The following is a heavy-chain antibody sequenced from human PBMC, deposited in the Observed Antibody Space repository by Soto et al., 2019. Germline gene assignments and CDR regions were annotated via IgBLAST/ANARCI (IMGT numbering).Heavy chain of an antibody. CDR1: GYTFSSYD. CDR2: LNPNSGDT. J-gene: IGHJ4*02. D-gene: IGHD6-19*01. V-gene: IGHV1-8*01. CDR3: ATSGGGWYLY. Sequence: QVQLVQSGAEVKKAGASVKVSCKASGYTFSSYDINWVRQATGQGLEWMGWLNPNSGDTSYGEKIQGRVTLTRNTSINTAYIELSSLTSDDTAVYYCATSGGGWYLYWGQGTLVTVSS.